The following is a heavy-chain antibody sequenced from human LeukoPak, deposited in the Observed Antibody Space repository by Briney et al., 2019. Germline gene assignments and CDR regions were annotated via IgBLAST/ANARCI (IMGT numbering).Heavy chain of an antibody. CDR3: ATWGWGSAVDY. CDR1: GGSFTAFY. Sequence: PSETLSLTCNVYGGSFTAFYWSWIRQPPGKGLEWIGEVNHSGTTNYNPSLKSRVTLSVDTSKNQFSLKLTSVTAADTAVYYCATWGWGSAVDYWGQGTLVTVTS. CDR2: VNHSGTT. V-gene: IGHV4-34*01. D-gene: IGHD2-8*02. J-gene: IGHJ4*02.